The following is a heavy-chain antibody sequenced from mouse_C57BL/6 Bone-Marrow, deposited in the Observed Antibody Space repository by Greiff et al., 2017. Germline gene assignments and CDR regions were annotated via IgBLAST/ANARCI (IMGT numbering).Heavy chain of an antibody. CDR1: GYSFTDYN. J-gene: IGHJ4*01. CDR2: INPNYGTT. CDR3: ARGYDYDYAMDY. V-gene: IGHV1-39*01. Sequence: VQLKQSGPELVKPGASVKISCKASGYSFTDYNMNWVKQSTGKSLEWIGVINPNYGTTSYNQKFKGKATLTVDKSSNTAYMQLNSLTSEDSAVYYCARGYDYDYAMDYWGQGTSVTVSS. D-gene: IGHD2-4*01.